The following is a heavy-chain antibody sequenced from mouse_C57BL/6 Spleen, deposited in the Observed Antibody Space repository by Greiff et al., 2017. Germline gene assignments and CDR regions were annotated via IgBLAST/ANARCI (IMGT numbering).Heavy chain of an antibody. CDR3: ARSRYYGSDWYFDV. V-gene: IGHV1-64*01. CDR1: GYTFTSYW. J-gene: IGHJ1*03. D-gene: IGHD1-1*01. CDR2: IHPNSGST. Sequence: QVQLKQPGAELVKPGASVKLSCKASGYTFTSYWMHWVKQRPGQGLEWIGMIHPNSGSTNYNEKFKSKATLTVDKSSSTAYMQLSSLTSEVSAVYDCARSRYYGSDWYFDVWGTGTTVTVSS.